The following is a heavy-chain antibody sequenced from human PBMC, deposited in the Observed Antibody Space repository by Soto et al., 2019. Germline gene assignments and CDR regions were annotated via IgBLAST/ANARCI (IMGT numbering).Heavy chain of an antibody. J-gene: IGHJ4*02. V-gene: IGHV4-4*02. CDR3: ARRVGGCRGGCCRYCND. D-gene: IGHD2-15*01. CDR1: GDSISSYNW. Sequence: QVHLQESGPRLVKPSETLSLTCDVSGDSISSYNWWTWVRQTPGKGLEWIGEVYHSGNTNYNPPLMSRGTISADKSCNHLSLSLPSVTAADTAVDYCARRVGGCRGGCCRYCNDWSQGTLVTASS. CDR2: VYHSGNT.